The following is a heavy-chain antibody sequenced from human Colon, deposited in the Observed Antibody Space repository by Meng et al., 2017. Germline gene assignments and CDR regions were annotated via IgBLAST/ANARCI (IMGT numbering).Heavy chain of an antibody. D-gene: IGHD4-17*01. V-gene: IGHV4-30-4*01. J-gene: IGHJ5*02. Sequence: VQRQESGPGLVQPSQTLSLPCTVSGGSISSGDYYWSWIRQPPGKGLEWIGYIYYSGSTYSNASLKSRVTISIDRSKNQFSLKLSSVTAADTAVYYCARDRKHYGERGWFDPWGQGTLVTVSS. CDR1: GGSISSGDYY. CDR2: IYYSGST. CDR3: ARDRKHYGERGWFDP.